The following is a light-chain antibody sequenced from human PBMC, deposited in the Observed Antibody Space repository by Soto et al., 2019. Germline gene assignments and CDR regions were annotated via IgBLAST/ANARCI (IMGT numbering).Light chain of an antibody. CDR2: EVS. Sequence: QSALTQPPSASGSPGQSVTISCTGTSSDVGGYNYVSWYQQHPGKSPKLMIYEVSKRPSGVPARFSGSKSGNTASLTVSGLQAEDEADYYCSAYACSRRVFGGGTKLTVL. V-gene: IGLV2-8*01. CDR3: SAYACSRRV. J-gene: IGLJ3*02. CDR1: SSDVGGYNY.